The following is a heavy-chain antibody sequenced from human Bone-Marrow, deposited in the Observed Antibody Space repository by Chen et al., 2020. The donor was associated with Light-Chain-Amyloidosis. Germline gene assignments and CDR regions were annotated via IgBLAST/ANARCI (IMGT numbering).Heavy chain of an antibody. J-gene: IGHJ4*02. CDR3: TTQYAYSHFFTGYSYFDY. Sequence: EVQLVESGGGLVKPGGSLRLSCTTSGFTFTNAWMSWVRQVPGKGLEWIGRSKSRADGGTTDYAESVRGRFTISRDSSKDTLYLEMNSLKAEDTAVYYCTTQYAYSHFFTGYSYFDYWGQGTLVSVSS. V-gene: IGHV3-15*01. CDR1: GFTFTNAW. CDR2: SKSRADGGTT. D-gene: IGHD3-9*01.